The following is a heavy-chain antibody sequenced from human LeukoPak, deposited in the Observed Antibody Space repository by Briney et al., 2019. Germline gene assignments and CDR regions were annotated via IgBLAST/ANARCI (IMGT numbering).Heavy chain of an antibody. Sequence: GGSLRLSCAVSGFTFRKYIMTWVRRAPGKGLEWVSSINAGGDITFYADSVKGRFRVSRDNSKNTLYLQMDSLRGDDTGIYYCANWGATDTIGNIWYGRLDYWGQGTQVTVSS. CDR1: GFTFRKYI. V-gene: IGHV3-23*01. J-gene: IGHJ4*02. CDR3: ANWGATDTIGNIWYGRLDY. CDR2: INAGGDIT. D-gene: IGHD4-23*01.